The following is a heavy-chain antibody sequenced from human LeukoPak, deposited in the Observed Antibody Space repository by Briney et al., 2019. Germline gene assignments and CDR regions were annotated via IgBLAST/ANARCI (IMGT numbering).Heavy chain of an antibody. CDR1: GFTFSNYG. CDR3: AKPYCRATRCYLYLYGMDV. CDR2: ISSDGTTK. D-gene: IGHD2-2*01. J-gene: IGHJ6*02. Sequence: GGSLRLSCEASGFTFSNYGMHWVRQAPGKGLEWVAVISSDGTTKYYGDSVKGRFTDSRDSSKNTLYLDLNSLRAEDTAVYYCAKPYCRATRCYLYLYGMDVWGQGTTVIVSS. V-gene: IGHV3-30*18.